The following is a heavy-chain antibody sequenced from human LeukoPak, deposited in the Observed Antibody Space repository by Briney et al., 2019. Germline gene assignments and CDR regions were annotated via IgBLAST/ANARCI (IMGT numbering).Heavy chain of an antibody. D-gene: IGHD2-15*01. Sequence: SETLSLTCTVSGGSISSYYWSWIRQPPGKGLEWIGYIYYSGSTNYNPSLKSRVTISVDTSKNQFSLKLSSVTAADTAVYYCAGSGGSSYYYYGMDVWGKGTTVTVSS. CDR3: AGSGGSSYYYYGMDV. CDR2: IYYSGST. V-gene: IGHV4-59*01. CDR1: GGSISSYY. J-gene: IGHJ6*04.